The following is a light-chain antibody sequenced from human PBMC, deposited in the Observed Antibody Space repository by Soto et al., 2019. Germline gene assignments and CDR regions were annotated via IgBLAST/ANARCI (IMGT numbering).Light chain of an antibody. J-gene: IGKJ1*01. CDR3: MQGTHRPQT. V-gene: IGKV2-30*02. CDR2: QVS. Sequence: DVVMTQSPLSLPVTLGQPASISCSSSQSLVHSDGNTYLSWFQQRPGQSPRRLIYQVSHRDSGVPDRFSGGGSGTDFTLKISRVEAEDVGAYYCMQGTHRPQTFGQGTKVEIK. CDR1: QSLVHSDGNTY.